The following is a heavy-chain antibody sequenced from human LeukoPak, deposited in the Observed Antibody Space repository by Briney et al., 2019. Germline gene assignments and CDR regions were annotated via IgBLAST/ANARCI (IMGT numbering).Heavy chain of an antibody. CDR1: GFTFSTYA. CDR2: ISGSGGST. J-gene: IGHJ4*02. D-gene: IGHD6-19*01. Sequence: PGRSLRLSCAASGFTFSTYAMSWVRQAPGKGLEWVSAISGSGGSTYQSDSVKGRFTISRDNSKNTLYLQMNSLRVEDTAVYYCAKSQSSGWLYYFDYWGQGILVTVSS. CDR3: AKSQSSGWLYYFDY. V-gene: IGHV3-23*01.